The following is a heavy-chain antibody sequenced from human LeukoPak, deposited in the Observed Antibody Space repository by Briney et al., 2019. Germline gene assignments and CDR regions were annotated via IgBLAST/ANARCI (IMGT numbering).Heavy chain of an antibody. J-gene: IGHJ6*02. V-gene: IGHV1-58*01. Sequence: SVKVSCKASGFTFTSSAVQWVRQARGQRLEWIGWIVVGSGNTNYAQKFQERVTITRDMSTSTAYMELSSLRSEDTAVYYCARGTVTDYYYYYGMDVWGQGTTVTVSS. D-gene: IGHD4-17*01. CDR2: IVVGSGNT. CDR3: ARGTVTDYYYYYGMDV. CDR1: GFTFTSSA.